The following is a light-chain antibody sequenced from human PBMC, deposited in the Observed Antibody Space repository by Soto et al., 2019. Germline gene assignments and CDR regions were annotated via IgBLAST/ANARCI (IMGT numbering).Light chain of an antibody. J-gene: IGLJ2*01. CDR2: EVS. V-gene: IGLV2-8*01. Sequence: QSALTQPPSASGSPGQSVTISCTGTSSDVGGYNYVSWYQQHPGTAPKLMIYEVSKRPSGVPDRFSGSKSGNTASLTVSGLQAEDEDDDYCSSYAGSNNVVFGGGTKLTVL. CDR1: SSDVGGYNY. CDR3: SSYAGSNNVV.